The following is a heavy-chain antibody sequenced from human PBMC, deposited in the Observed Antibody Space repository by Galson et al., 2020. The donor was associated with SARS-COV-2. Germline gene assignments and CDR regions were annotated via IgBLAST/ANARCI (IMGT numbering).Heavy chain of an antibody. J-gene: IGHJ3*02. CDR2: ISHSRGT. D-gene: IGHD4-4*01. V-gene: IGHV4-30-2*01. Sequence: ASETLSLTCAASGTSISSGSYSWNWIRQPPVKGREGIVFISHSRGTYYNPSLKSPVTISGDRTQNQFSLRPSSVTAPDTSVDYGTRLHYSEDATEAFEIWGQGTRVTVAS. CDR1: GTSISSGSYS. CDR3: TRLHYSEDATEAFEI.